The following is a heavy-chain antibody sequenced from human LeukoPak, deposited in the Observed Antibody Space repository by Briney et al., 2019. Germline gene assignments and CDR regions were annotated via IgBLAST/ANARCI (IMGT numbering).Heavy chain of an antibody. CDR1: GYTFTSYY. V-gene: IGHV1-46*01. D-gene: IGHD4-17*01. CDR3: ARDRGGDYGRGRYYYYYHMDV. Sequence: ASVKVSCKASGYTFTSYYMHWVRQAPGQRLEWMGIINPSGGSTSYAQKFQGRVTMTRDTSTSTVYMELSSLRSEDTAVYYCARDRGGDYGRGRYYYYYHMDVWGKGTTVTVSS. CDR2: INPSGGST. J-gene: IGHJ6*03.